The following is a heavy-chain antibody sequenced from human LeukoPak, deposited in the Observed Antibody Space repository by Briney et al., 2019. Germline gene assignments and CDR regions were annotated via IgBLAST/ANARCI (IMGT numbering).Heavy chain of an antibody. Sequence: PGGSLRFSCAASGFTFSSYEMNWVRQAPGKGLEWVSYISSSGTPIHYADSVKGRFTISRDNAKNSLFLQMNSLRAEDTAVYYCAREKTACGGDCYDSWGQGTLVTVSS. CDR2: ISSSGTPI. CDR3: AREKTACGGDCYDS. J-gene: IGHJ4*02. V-gene: IGHV3-48*03. CDR1: GFTFSSYE. D-gene: IGHD2-21*01.